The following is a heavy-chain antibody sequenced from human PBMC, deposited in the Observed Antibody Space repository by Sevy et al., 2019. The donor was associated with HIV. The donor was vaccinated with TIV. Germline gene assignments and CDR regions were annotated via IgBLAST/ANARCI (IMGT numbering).Heavy chain of an antibody. CDR3: ARVRWKYCSSASCYLDY. D-gene: IGHD2-2*01. Sequence: GGSLRLSCAASGFTFSSYGMHWVRQAPGKGLEWVAVIWYDGSNKYYADSVKGRFTISRDNSKNTLYLQMNSLRAEDTAVYYCARVRWKYCSSASCYLDYRGQGTLVTVSS. CDR1: GFTFSSYG. V-gene: IGHV3-33*01. CDR2: IWYDGSNK. J-gene: IGHJ4*02.